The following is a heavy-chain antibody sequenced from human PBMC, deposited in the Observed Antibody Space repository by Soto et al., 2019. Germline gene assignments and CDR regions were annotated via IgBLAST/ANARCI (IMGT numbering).Heavy chain of an antibody. CDR2: IYYSGIT. Sequence: SETLSLTCTVSGVSISNSSYYWGWIRRPPGKGLEWIGTIYYSGITYYNPSLKSRVTISVDTSKNQFSLKLASVTAADTAVYYCARHGSNWGQGTLVTVSS. CDR3: ARHGSN. V-gene: IGHV4-39*01. CDR1: GVSISNSSYY. J-gene: IGHJ4*02.